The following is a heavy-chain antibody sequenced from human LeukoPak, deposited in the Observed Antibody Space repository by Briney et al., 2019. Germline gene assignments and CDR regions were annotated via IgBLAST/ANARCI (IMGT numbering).Heavy chain of an antibody. V-gene: IGHV4-38-2*02. D-gene: IGHD3-10*01. Sequence: SETLSLTRPVSGYFLSRGYYWGWIRQPPGKGLEWIGRIYHSERNYYNPPLKSRVTISVDTYKSPVSLKVSAVNAADTVVDYCWREVSVVRGWGQGTLVTVAS. CDR2: IYHSERN. CDR1: GYFLSRGYY. J-gene: IGHJ4*02. CDR3: WREVSVVRG.